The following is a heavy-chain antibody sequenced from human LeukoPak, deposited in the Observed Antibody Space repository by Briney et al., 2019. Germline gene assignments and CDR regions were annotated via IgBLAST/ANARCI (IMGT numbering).Heavy chain of an antibody. CDR3: VSTLWFGELRFDY. J-gene: IGHJ4*02. CDR1: GYTFTGYY. V-gene: IGHV1-2*06. CDR2: INPNSGGT. Sequence: ASVKVSCKASGYTFTGYYMHWVRQAPGQGLEWMGRINPNSGGTNYAQKFQGRVTMTRDTSISTAYMELSRLRSDDTAVYYCVSTLWFGELRFDYWGQGTLVTVSS. D-gene: IGHD3-10*01.